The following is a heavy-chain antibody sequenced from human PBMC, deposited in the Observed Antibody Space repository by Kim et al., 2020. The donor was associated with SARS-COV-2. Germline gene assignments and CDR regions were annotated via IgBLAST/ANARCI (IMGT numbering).Heavy chain of an antibody. V-gene: IGHV3-11*06. Sequence: VKGRFTISRDNANNSLYLQMNSLRAEDTAVYYCARDIAAAGTYYYYYGMDVWGQGTTVTVSS. J-gene: IGHJ6*02. CDR3: ARDIAAAGTYYYYYGMDV. D-gene: IGHD6-13*01.